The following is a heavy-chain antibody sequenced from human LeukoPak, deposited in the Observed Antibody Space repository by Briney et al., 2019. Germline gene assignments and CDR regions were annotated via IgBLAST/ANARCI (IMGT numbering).Heavy chain of an antibody. D-gene: IGHD3-22*01. J-gene: IGHJ4*02. CDR1: GGSISSGSYY. V-gene: IGHV4-61*09. CDR2: IHTSGTM. CDR3: ARGILRDYYDSSGFYHRGGVGY. Sequence: SETLSLTCTVSGGSISSGSYYWRWIRQPAGRGLEWIGHIHTSGTMNYHASLKSRVRISVETSKNQFSLRLSSVTAADTAVYFCARGILRDYYDSSGFYHRGGVGYWGQGTLVTVSS.